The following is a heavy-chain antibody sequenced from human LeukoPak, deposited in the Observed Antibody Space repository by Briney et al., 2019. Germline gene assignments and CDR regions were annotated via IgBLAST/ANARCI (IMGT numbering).Heavy chain of an antibody. D-gene: IGHD4-17*01. V-gene: IGHV4-59*01. CDR1: GGPIRDYY. CDR3: ARADFGDYEWYFDL. CDR2: VYYSGST. J-gene: IGHJ2*01. Sequence: PSETLSLTCTVSGGPIRDYYWSWIRQASGKGLEWIGSVYYSGSTIYNPSLKSRVTISVDTSKKHFSLQLTSVTAAETAVYYCARADFGDYEWYFDLWGRGTLVTVSS.